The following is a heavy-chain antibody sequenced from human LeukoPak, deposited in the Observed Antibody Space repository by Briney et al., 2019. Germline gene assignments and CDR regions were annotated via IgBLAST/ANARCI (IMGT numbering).Heavy chain of an antibody. CDR2: IYSGGST. D-gene: IGHD4-17*01. V-gene: IGHV3-53*01. CDR3: ARDQTVPPGDAFDI. J-gene: IGHJ3*02. CDR1: GFTVSSNY. Sequence: GGSLILSCAASGFTVSSNYMSWVRQAPGKGLEWVSVIYSGGSTYYADSVKGRFTISRDNSKNTLYLQMNSLRAEDTAVYYCARDQTVPPGDAFDIWGQGTMVTVSS.